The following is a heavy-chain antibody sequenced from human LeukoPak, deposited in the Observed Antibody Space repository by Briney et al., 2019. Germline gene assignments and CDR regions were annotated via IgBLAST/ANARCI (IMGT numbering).Heavy chain of an antibody. CDR2: IYYSGST. D-gene: IGHD5-18*01. CDR3: ARPLPRGYSRSGAFDI. J-gene: IGHJ3*02. Sequence: SETLSLTSTVSGGSISSSSYYWGWIRQPPGKGLEWIGSIYYSGSTYYNPSLKSRVTISVDTSKNQFSLKLSSVTAADTAVYYCARPLPRGYSRSGAFDIWGQGTMVTVSS. CDR1: GGSISSSSYY. V-gene: IGHV4-39*01.